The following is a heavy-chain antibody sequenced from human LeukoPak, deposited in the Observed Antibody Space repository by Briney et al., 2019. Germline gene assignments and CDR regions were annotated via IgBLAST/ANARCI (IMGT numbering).Heavy chain of an antibody. CDR3: ARFHSRSPDSSGYRWDAFDV. CDR1: GGSISSGVYY. J-gene: IGHJ3*01. Sequence: PSETLSLTCTVSGGSISSGVYYWSWIRQHPGKGLEWIGYIYNSGSTYYNPSLKSRVTISVDTSKNQFSLKLSSVTAADTAVYYCARFHSRSPDSSGYRWDAFDVWGQGTKVTVSS. D-gene: IGHD3-22*01. V-gene: IGHV4-31*03. CDR2: IYNSGST.